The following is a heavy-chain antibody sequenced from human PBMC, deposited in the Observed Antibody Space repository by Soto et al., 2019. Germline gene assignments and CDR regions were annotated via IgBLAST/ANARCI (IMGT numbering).Heavy chain of an antibody. V-gene: IGHV3-15*01. CDR3: TTVNYDFWSGYYKGDRGDYYYYMDV. D-gene: IGHD3-3*01. CDR1: GFTFSNAW. CDR2: IKSKTDGGTT. Sequence: EVQLVESGGGLVKPGGSLRLSCAASGFTFSNAWMSWVRQAPGKGLEWVGRIKSKTDGGTTDYAAPVKGRFTISRDDSKNTMYLQMNSLKTEDTAVYYCTTVNYDFWSGYYKGDRGDYYYYMDVWGKGTTVTVSS. J-gene: IGHJ6*03.